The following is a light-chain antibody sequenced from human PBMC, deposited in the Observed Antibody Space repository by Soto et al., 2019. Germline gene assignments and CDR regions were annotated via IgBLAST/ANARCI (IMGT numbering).Light chain of an antibody. CDR2: AAS. CDR1: QGIRND. J-gene: IGKJ4*01. V-gene: IGKV1-6*01. Sequence: AIQMTQSPSSLSASVGDRVTITCRASQGIRNDLGWYQQKPGKAPKLLISAASSLQSGVPSRFSGSGSGTDFTLAIISLQPEDFATYYCLQDYNYPLTFGGWTKVEIK. CDR3: LQDYNYPLT.